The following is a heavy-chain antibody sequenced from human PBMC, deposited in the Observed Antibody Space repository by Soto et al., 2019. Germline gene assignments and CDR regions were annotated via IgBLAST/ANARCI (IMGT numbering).Heavy chain of an antibody. CDR2: IWYDGSNK. V-gene: IGHV3-33*01. J-gene: IGHJ6*02. Sequence: GGSLRLSCASSGFTFSSYGMHWVRQAPGKGLEWVAVIWYDGSNKYYADSVKGRFTISRDNSKNTLYLQMNSLRAEDTAVYYCARDSRDTVTTRGSRYGMDVWGQGTPVTVSS. CDR3: ARDSRDTVTTRGSRYGMDV. D-gene: IGHD4-4*01. CDR1: GFTFSSYG.